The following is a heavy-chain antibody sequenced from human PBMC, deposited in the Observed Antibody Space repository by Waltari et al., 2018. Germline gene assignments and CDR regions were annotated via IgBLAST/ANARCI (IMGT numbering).Heavy chain of an antibody. Sequence: EVQLVQSGGGLVQPGGSLRLSCAASGFTFSSSWMSWFRQAPGKGLEWVANIKQDGSEKYYVDSVKGRFTISRDNAKNSLYLQMNSLRAEDTAVYYCATYDYIWGSTEITWGQGTLVTVSS. J-gene: IGHJ5*02. CDR3: ATYDYIWGSTEIT. CDR2: IKQDGSEK. CDR1: GFTFSSSW. D-gene: IGHD3-16*01. V-gene: IGHV3-7*01.